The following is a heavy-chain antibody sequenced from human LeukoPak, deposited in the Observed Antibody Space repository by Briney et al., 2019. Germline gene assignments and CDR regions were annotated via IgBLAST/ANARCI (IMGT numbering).Heavy chain of an antibody. CDR3: ASTYGSESYYPFDY. V-gene: IGHV3-48*03. CDR1: GFTFSRYE. J-gene: IGHJ4*02. Sequence: GGSLRLSCATSGFTFSRYEMHWVRQAPGKGLEWVSRISSSGKTIYYADSVKGRFTISRDNAKKSLYLQMDSLRAEDTAIFYCASTYGSESYYPFDYWGQGTLVTVSS. CDR2: ISSSGKTI. D-gene: IGHD3-10*01.